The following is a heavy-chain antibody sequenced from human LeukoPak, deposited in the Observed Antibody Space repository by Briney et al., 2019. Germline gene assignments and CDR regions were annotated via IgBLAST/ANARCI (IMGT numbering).Heavy chain of an antibody. CDR3: AKTGSSSSWYRMGRYYYGMDV. V-gene: IGHV3-23*01. CDR1: GFTFSSYV. D-gene: IGHD6-13*01. Sequence: GGSLRLSCVGSGFTFSSYVMTWVRQAPGKGLEWVSAISGSGGSTYYADSVKGRFTISRDNSKNTLYLQMNSLRAEDTAVYYCAKTGSSSSWYRMGRYYYGMDVWGQGTTVTVSS. J-gene: IGHJ6*02. CDR2: ISGSGGST.